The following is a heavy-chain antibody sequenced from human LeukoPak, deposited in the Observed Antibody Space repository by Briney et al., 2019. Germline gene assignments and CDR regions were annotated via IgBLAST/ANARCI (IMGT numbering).Heavy chain of an antibody. V-gene: IGHV3-53*01. D-gene: IGHD2-15*01. Sequence: GSLSLTCAVTGFTVSTHFRTWVRQAPGKGLEWVSDTYSGGDTYYTDSMKGRFTVSIDNSKTTLYLQLNCLTAADTAVYYCARGGGGGNPFDYWGQGTLVTVSS. J-gene: IGHJ4*02. CDR1: GFTVSTHF. CDR3: ARGGGGGNPFDY. CDR2: TYSGGDT.